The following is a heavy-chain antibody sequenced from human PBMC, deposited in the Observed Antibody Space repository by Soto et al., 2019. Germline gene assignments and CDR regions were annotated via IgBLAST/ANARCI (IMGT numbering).Heavy chain of an antibody. CDR1: GYTFTNYD. CDR3: ARNRRETGDFDY. CDR2: MNPYNGDT. Sequence: QVQLVQSGAEVKKPGASVKVSCKASGYTFTNYDINWVRQATGQGLEWLGWMNPYNGDTGYAQKFLGRVSMTRNAAISTAFMELSSLTSDDAAVYYCARNRRETGDFDYWGQGTLVTVSS. V-gene: IGHV1-8*01. D-gene: IGHD7-27*01. J-gene: IGHJ4*02.